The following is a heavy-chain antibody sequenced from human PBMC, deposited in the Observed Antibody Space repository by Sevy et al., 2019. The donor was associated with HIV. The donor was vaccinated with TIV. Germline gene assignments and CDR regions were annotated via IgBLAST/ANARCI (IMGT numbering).Heavy chain of an antibody. D-gene: IGHD3-9*01. Sequence: ASVKVSCKASGYTFTSYVISWVRQAPGQGLEWMGWNSAYNGNTNYAQKLQGRVTMTTDTSTSTAYMELRSVRSDDTAVYYCARSIGAWLFLDYWGQGTLVTVSS. CDR1: GYTFTSYV. V-gene: IGHV1-18*01. CDR3: ARSIGAWLFLDY. J-gene: IGHJ4*02. CDR2: NSAYNGNT.